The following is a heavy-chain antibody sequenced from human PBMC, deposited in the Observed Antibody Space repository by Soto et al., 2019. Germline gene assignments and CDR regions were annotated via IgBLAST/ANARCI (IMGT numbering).Heavy chain of an antibody. CDR2: IWYDGSNK. V-gene: IGHV3-33*01. Sequence: PGGSLRLSCAASGFTFSSYGMHWVRQAPGKGLEWVAVIWYDGSNKYYADSVKGRFTISRDNSKNTLYLQMNSLRAEDTAVYYCARDGTFGLDPYYYGMDVWGQGTTVTVSS. CDR3: ARDGTFGLDPYYYGMDV. D-gene: IGHD1-1*01. CDR1: GFTFSSYG. J-gene: IGHJ6*02.